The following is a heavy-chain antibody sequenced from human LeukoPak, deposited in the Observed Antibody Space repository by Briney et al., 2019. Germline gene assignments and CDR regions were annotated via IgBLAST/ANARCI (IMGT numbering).Heavy chain of an antibody. V-gene: IGHV3-74*01. CDR3: TSKTTDYYDSSGVGGY. D-gene: IGHD3-22*01. J-gene: IGHJ4*02. CDR2: INSDGSST. CDR1: GFTFSAYW. Sequence: PGGSLRLSCAASGFTFSAYWVHWVRQAPGKGLVCVSRINSDGSSTSYADSVKGRSTISRDNAKNTLYLQMNSLRAEDTAVYYCTSKTTDYYDSSGVGGYWGQGTLVTVSS.